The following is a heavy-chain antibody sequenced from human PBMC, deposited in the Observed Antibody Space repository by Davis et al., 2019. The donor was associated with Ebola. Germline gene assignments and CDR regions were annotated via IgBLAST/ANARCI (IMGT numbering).Heavy chain of an antibody. CDR1: GYAFTNYL. Sequence: ASVKVSCKASGYAFTNYLIHWLRQAPGQGLEWMGLIHPRDGNTIYAQRFQGRVTMTRDTATDTVDMELSSLTSDGTAIYYCAKEDESPDMWGQGTVVTVSS. J-gene: IGHJ3*02. CDR2: IHPRDGNT. V-gene: IGHV1-46*01. CDR3: AKEDESPDM.